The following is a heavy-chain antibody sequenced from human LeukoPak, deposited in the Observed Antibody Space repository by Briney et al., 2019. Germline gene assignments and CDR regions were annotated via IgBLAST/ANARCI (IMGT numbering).Heavy chain of an antibody. CDR1: GGTFSSYA. CDR2: IIPIFGTA. V-gene: IGHV1-69*05. CDR3: ARVTSITMFSDAFDI. Sequence: GSSVKVSCKASGGTFSSYAISWVRQAPGQGLEWMGGIIPIFGTANYAQKFQGRVTITTDESTSTAYMELSSLRSEDTAVYYCARVTSITMFSDAFDIWGQGTMVTVSS. D-gene: IGHD3-10*02. J-gene: IGHJ3*02.